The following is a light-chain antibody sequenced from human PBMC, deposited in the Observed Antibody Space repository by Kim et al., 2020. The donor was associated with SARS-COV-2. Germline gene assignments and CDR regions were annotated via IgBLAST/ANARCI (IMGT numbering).Light chain of an antibody. J-gene: IGLJ1*01. Sequence: SYELTQPPSVSVAPGKTARITCGGNNIGSKSVHWYQQKPGQAPVLVIYHDSNRPSGIPERFSGSNSGNTATLTISRVEAGDEADYYCHVWDSKSYVYGTGTKVTVL. CDR3: HVWDSKSYV. CDR2: HDS. CDR1: NIGSKS. V-gene: IGLV3-21*04.